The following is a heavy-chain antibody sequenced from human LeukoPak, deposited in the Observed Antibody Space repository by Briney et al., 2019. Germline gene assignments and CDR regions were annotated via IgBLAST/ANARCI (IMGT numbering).Heavy chain of an antibody. CDR3: ARATYYYGSGSYYYFDY. V-gene: IGHV4-59*01. CDR2: IYYSGST. D-gene: IGHD3-10*01. CDR1: GGSISSYY. J-gene: IGHJ4*02. Sequence: SETLSLTCTVSGGSISSYYWSWIRQPPGKGLEWIGYIYYSGSTNYNPSLKSRVTISVDTSKNQFSLKLSSMTAADTAVYYCARATYYYGSGSYYYFDYWGQGTLVTVSS.